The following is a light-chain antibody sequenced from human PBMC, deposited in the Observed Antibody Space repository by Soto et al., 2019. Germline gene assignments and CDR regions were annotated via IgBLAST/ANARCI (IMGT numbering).Light chain of an antibody. CDR1: QSVSRH. V-gene: IGKV3-11*01. J-gene: IGKJ4*01. CDR2: DAS. Sequence: EIVLTQSPATLSLSPGERATLSCRASQSVSRHLAWYQQKPGQAPRLLIYDASNRATGIPARFCGSGSGTDFTLTISSLEPEDSEVYYCQQRSNWLTFGGGTKVEIK. CDR3: QQRSNWLT.